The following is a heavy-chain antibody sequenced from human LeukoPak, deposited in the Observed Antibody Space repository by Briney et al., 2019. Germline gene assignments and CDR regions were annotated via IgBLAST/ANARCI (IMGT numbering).Heavy chain of an antibody. Sequence: SETLSLTCAVYGGSFSGYYWSWIRQPPGKGLEWIGEINHSGSTYYNPSLKSRVTISVDTSKNQFSLKLSSVTAADTAVYYCARGRRRIVAYCGGDCYSRYFDYWGQGTLVTVSS. CDR1: GGSFSGYY. CDR2: INHSGST. D-gene: IGHD2-21*02. CDR3: ARGRRRIVAYCGGDCYSRYFDY. V-gene: IGHV4-34*09. J-gene: IGHJ4*02.